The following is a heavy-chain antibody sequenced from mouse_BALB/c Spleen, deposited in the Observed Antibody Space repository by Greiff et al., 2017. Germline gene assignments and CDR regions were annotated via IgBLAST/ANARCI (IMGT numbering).Heavy chain of an antibody. V-gene: IGHV1S137*01. CDR2: ISTYYGDA. CDR1: GYTFTDYA. J-gene: IGHJ3*01. CDR3: ASGNPAWFAY. Sequence: VQLKESGAELVRPGVSVKISCKGSGYTFTDYAMHWVKQSHAKSLEWIGVISTYYGDASYNQKFKGKATMTVDKSSSTAYMELARLTSEDSAIYYCASGNPAWFAYWGQGTLVTVSA.